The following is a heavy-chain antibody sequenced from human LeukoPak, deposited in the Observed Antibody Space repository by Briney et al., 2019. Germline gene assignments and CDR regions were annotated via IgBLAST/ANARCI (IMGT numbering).Heavy chain of an antibody. D-gene: IGHD3-3*02. CDR1: GGSISSYY. Sequence: PSETLSLTCTVSGGSISSYYWSWIRQPPGKGLEWIGYIYYSGSTNYNPSLKSRVTISVDTSKNQFSLKLSSVTAADTAVYYCARGDPHFVVALGDYWGQGTLVTVSS. J-gene: IGHJ4*02. CDR3: ARGDPHFVVALGDY. V-gene: IGHV4-59*01. CDR2: IYYSGST.